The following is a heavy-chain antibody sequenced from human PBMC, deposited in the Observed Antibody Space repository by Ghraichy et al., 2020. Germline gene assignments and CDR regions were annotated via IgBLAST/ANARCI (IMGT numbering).Heavy chain of an antibody. CDR2: FYYSGSTYYSGST. Sequence: SETLSLTCTVSGGSISTSNYYWGWIRQAPGKGLEWIGSFYYSGSTYYSGSTSYNPSLKGRVTISGDTSKNQFSLKLNSVTAADTAVYYCARRGYYDSNGYFEYWGQGTLVTVSS. D-gene: IGHD3-22*01. CDR1: GGSISTSNYY. CDR3: ARRGYYDSNGYFEY. J-gene: IGHJ4*02. V-gene: IGHV4-39*01.